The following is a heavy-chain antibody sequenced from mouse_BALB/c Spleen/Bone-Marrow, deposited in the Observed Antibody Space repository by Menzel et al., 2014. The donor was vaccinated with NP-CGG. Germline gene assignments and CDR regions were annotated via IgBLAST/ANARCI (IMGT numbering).Heavy chain of an antibody. CDR1: GFSLTSYG. V-gene: IGHV2-9*02. CDR3: AREGLLLYRGFAY. D-gene: IGHD2-10*01. J-gene: IGHJ3*01. CDR2: IWAGGST. Sequence: VQLQQSGPGLVAPSQRLSITCTVSGFSLTSYGLHWVRQPPGKGLEWLGVIWAGGSTNYNSALMSRLSISKDNSKSQVFLKMNSLQTDDTAMYYCAREGLLLYRGFAYWGQGTLVTVSA.